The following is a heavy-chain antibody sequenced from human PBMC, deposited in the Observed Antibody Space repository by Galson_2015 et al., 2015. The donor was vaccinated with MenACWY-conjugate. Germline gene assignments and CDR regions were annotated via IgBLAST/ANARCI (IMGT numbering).Heavy chain of an antibody. CDR1: GFPFRRFG. Sequence: LRLSCAASGFPFRRFGMHWVRQAPGTGLEWMAVISYDGSNESYADYVKGRFTISRDNSKNTLYLQLNSLRADDTAVYYCAKDWSVPYSTISYYFYMDVWGKGTLVTVSS. CDR2: ISYDGSNE. CDR3: AKDWSVPYSTISYYFYMDV. J-gene: IGHJ6*03. V-gene: IGHV3-30*18. D-gene: IGHD6-13*01.